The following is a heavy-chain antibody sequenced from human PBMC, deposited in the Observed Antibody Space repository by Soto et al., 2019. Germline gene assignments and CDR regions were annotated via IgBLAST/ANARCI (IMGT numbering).Heavy chain of an antibody. CDR3: ARAGY. Sequence: QVQLVQSGAEVKKPGSSVKVACKASGGTFSTNTIHWVRQAPGQGLEWMGGTIPIFGTANYAQRFQGRVTITADESTSTDYMELSSLSFEDTAVYYCARAGYWGQGTLVTVSS. CDR2: TIPIFGTA. J-gene: IGHJ4*02. V-gene: IGHV1-69*12. CDR1: GGTFSTNT.